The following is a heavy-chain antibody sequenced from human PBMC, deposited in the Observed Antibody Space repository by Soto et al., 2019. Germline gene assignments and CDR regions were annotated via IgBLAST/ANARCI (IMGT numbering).Heavy chain of an antibody. J-gene: IGHJ1*01. V-gene: IGHV3-23*01. CDR1: GFTFNNFA. D-gene: IGHD4-17*01. CDR2: ISGNGDSK. CDR3: AQEVTTVSTYIAF. Sequence: EVQLLESGGDLVQPGGSLRLSCVASGFTFNNFAMIWVRQAPGKGLQWVSVISGNGDSKYYADSVEGRLTISRDNSMNALYLQVNRWRPVDTAVSYCAQEVTTVSTYIAFCGQGTMVAASS.